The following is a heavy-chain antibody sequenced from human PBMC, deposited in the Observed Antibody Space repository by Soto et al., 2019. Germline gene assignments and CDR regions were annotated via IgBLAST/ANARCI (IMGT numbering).Heavy chain of an antibody. CDR2: IYYSGST. V-gene: IGHV4-61*08. Sequence: SETLSLTCTVAGGSISSGDYYWRWIRQPPGKGLEWIGYIYYSGSTNYNPSLKSRVTISVDTSKNQFSLKLSSVTAADTAVYYCARGGEYRFHSHAFDIWGLGTRVTVSS. CDR1: GGSISSGDYY. D-gene: IGHD3-16*01. J-gene: IGHJ3*02. CDR3: ARGGEYRFHSHAFDI.